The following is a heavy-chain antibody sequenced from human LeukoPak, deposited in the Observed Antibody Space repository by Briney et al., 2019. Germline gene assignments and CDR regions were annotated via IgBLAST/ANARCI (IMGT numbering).Heavy chain of an antibody. V-gene: IGHV1-69*05. D-gene: IGHD2-2*01. CDR2: MIPIFGTA. CDR1: GGTFSSYA. CDR3: ARAPLGYCSSTSCPGDY. J-gene: IGHJ4*02. Sequence: SVKVSCKASGGTFSSYAISWVRQAPGQGLEWMGGMIPIFGTANYAQKFQGRVTITTDESTSTAYMELSSLRSEDTAVYYCARAPLGYCSSTSCPGDYWGQGTLVTVSS.